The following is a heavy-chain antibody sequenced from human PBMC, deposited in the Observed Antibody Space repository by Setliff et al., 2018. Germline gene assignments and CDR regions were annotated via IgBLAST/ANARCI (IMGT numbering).Heavy chain of an antibody. J-gene: IGHJ6*02. CDR1: GASFSAYY. Sequence: PSETLSLTCAVYGASFSAYYWSWIRQPPGKGLEWIGEINHSGSTNYNPSLKSRVTISVDMSRNQFSLRLNSLTAADTAVYYCAKEYVVIQFVTNVHNHYGMDVWGQGTTVTVSS. V-gene: IGHV4-34*01. D-gene: IGHD2-21*01. CDR2: INHSGST. CDR3: AKEYVVIQFVTNVHNHYGMDV.